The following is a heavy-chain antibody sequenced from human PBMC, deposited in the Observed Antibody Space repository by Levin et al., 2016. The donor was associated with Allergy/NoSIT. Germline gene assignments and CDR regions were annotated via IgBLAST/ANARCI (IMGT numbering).Heavy chain of an antibody. CDR1: GFPFSSHG. Sequence: GGSLRLSCGASGFPFSSHGIHWVRQAPGKGLEWVALIWYDGTNQDYADSVKGRFTISRDNYQNMVYLQLDNLKVDDTAIYYCARALRGSPGAHMDVWGNGTTVTVSS. CDR3: ARALRGSPGAHMDV. CDR2: IWYDGTNQ. V-gene: IGHV3-33*01. J-gene: IGHJ6*04. D-gene: IGHD1-26*01.